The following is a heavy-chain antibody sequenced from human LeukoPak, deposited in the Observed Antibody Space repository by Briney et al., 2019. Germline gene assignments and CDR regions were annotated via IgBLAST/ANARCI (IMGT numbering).Heavy chain of an antibody. CDR1: GYTCTSYA. CDR3: ASLYYYDSSGYQGAFDI. V-gene: IGHV1-3*01. J-gene: IGHJ3*02. Sequence: GASVKVSCKASGYTCTSYAMHWVRQAPGQRLERLGWINAGNGNTKYSQKFQGRVTITRDTSASTAYMELSSLRSEDTAVYYCASLYYYDSSGYQGAFDIWGQGTMVTVSS. D-gene: IGHD3-22*01. CDR2: INAGNGNT.